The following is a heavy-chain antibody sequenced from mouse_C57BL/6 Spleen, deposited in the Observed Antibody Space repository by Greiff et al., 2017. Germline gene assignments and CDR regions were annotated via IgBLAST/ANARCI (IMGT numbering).Heavy chain of an antibody. D-gene: IGHD1-1*01. CDR1: GYTFTSYT. J-gene: IGHJ3*01. CDR3: AREAGDYYGFAY. CDR2: INPSSGYT. V-gene: IGHV1-4*01. Sequence: VQLQQSGAELARPGASVKMSCKASGYTFTSYTMHWVKQRPGQGLEWIGYINPSSGYTKYNQKFKDKATLTAVKSSSTAYMQLSSLTSEDSAVYYCAREAGDYYGFAYWGQGTLVTVSA.